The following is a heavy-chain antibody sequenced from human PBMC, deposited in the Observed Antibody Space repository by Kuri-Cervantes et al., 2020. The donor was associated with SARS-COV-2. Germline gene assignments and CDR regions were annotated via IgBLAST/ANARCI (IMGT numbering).Heavy chain of an antibody. J-gene: IGHJ4*02. CDR2: ISYDGSNK. V-gene: IGHV3-30*01. CDR1: GFTFSSYA. D-gene: IGHD3-16*01. CDR3: ARDHGGLLGY. Sequence: GESLKISCAASGFTFSSYAMHWVRQAPGKGLEWVAVISYDGSNKYYADSVKGRFTTSRDNSKNTLYLQMNSLRAEDTAVYYCARDHGGLLGYWGQGTLVTVSS.